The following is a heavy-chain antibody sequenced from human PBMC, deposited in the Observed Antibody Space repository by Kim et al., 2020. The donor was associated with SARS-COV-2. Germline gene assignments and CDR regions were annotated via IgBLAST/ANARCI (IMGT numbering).Heavy chain of an antibody. CDR3: AKDMGSYGSGSYPLDH. Sequence: GGSLRLSCAASGFRFDDYAMQWVRQAPGKGLEWVSSISWHSGTIGYADSVKGRFTISRDNATNSLFLQMKSLRPEDTALYFCAKDMGSYGSGSYPLDHWGQGTLVTVSS. J-gene: IGHJ4*02. V-gene: IGHV3-9*01. CDR1: GFRFDDYA. CDR2: ISWHSGTI. D-gene: IGHD3-10*01.